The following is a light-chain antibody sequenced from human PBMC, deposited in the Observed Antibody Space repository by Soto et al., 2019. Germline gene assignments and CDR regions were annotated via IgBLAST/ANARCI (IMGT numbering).Light chain of an antibody. Sequence: QSVLTQPPSASGTPGQRVTISCSGSRSNIGSNTVAWYRQLPGTAPKLLIYSTDLRPSGVPDRFSGSKSGTSASLAISGLQSEDEADYYCAAWDDSLNGPVFGGGTKLTVL. CDR2: STD. J-gene: IGLJ2*01. CDR3: AAWDDSLNGPV. V-gene: IGLV1-44*01. CDR1: RSNIGSNT.